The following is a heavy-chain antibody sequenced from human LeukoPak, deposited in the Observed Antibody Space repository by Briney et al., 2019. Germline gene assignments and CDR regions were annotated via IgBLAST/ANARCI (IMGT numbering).Heavy chain of an antibody. V-gene: IGHV4-34*01. J-gene: IGHJ4*02. D-gene: IGHD2-15*01. CDR2: INHSGST. Sequence: KSSETLSLTCAVYGGSFSGYYWSWIRQPPGKGLEWIGEINHSGSTNYNPSLKSRVTISVDTSKNQFSLKLSSVTAADTAVYYCARDPEVAYYFDYWGQGTLVTVSS. CDR1: GGSFSGYY. CDR3: ARDPEVAYYFDY.